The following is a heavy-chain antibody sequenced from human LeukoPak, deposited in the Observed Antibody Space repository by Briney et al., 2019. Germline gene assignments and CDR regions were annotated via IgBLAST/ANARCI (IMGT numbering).Heavy chain of an antibody. J-gene: IGHJ5*02. CDR1: GGSFSGYY. V-gene: IGHV4-34*01. CDR2: INHSGSP. CDR3: TSTPYYYDSSGYYRGRWFDP. Sequence: PSETLSLTCAVYGGSFSGYYWSWIRQPPGKGLEWIGGINHSGSPNYNPCLKSRVTISVDTSKNQFSLTLSSVTAADTAVYYCTSTPYYYDSSGYYRGRWFDPWGQGTLVTVSS. D-gene: IGHD3-22*01.